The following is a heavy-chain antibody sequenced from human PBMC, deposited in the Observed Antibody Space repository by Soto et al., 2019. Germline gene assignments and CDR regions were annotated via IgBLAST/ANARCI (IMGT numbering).Heavy chain of an antibody. CDR1: GFTFSSYG. J-gene: IGHJ4*02. CDR2: ISYDGSNK. D-gene: IGHD6-6*01. Sequence: GGSLRLSCAASGFTFSSYGMHWVRQAPGKGLEWVAVISYDGSNKYYADSVKGRFTISRDNSKNTLYLQMNSLRAEDTAVYYCAVLATARQRGDLDYWGQGTLVTVSS. CDR3: AVLATARQRGDLDY. V-gene: IGHV3-30*03.